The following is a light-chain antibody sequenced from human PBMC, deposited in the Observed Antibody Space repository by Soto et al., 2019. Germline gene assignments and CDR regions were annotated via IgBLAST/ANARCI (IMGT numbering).Light chain of an antibody. CDR3: HQYYSYPHT. Sequence: AVRMTQPPSSFSASTGDRVTITCRASQGISSYLAWYQQNPGKAPKLLIYAASTLQSGVPSMFSGRGAGTDFTLTISCLQSEDFATYYCHQYYSYPHTFGQGNKVEI. J-gene: IGKJ1*01. V-gene: IGKV1-8*01. CDR1: QGISSY. CDR2: AAS.